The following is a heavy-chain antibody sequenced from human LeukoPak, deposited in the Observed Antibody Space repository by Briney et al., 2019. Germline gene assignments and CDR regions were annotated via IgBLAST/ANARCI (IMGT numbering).Heavy chain of an antibody. CDR1: GGPISSYY. D-gene: IGHD6-13*01. J-gene: IGHJ5*02. V-gene: IGHV4-34*01. CDR3: ARDASSSWYEYSWFDP. Sequence: ASETLSLTCTVSGGPISSYYWSWIRQPPGKGLEWIGEINHSGSTNYNPSLKSRVTISVDTSKNQFSLKLSSVTAADTAVYYCARDASSSWYEYSWFDPWGQGTLVTVSS. CDR2: INHSGST.